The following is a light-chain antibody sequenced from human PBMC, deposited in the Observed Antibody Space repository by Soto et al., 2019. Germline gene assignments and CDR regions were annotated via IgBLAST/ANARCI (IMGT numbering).Light chain of an antibody. Sequence: DIQMTQSPSTLPASVGDRVTITCRASQSISSWLAWYQQKTGQPPKLLIYDASSLESGVPSRFRGTGSGTEFTLTLSRLQPDDFSTYYCQQYNSYSLTFGGGTKVDIK. V-gene: IGKV1-5*01. CDR3: QQYNSYSLT. CDR1: QSISSW. J-gene: IGKJ4*01. CDR2: DAS.